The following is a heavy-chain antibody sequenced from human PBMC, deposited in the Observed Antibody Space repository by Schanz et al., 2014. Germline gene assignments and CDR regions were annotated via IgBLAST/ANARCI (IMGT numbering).Heavy chain of an antibody. J-gene: IGHJ6*02. CDR3: ARHLVNAYGMDV. CDR2: IHHSGSI. Sequence: QVQLHQWGAGLLKPSETLSLTCAVYGGPFSGYFWSWIRQSPGKGLQWIGEIHHSGSIIYNPSLRSGVPISMDTSKNQFFLKVTSVTAADTAVYYCARHLVNAYGMDVWGQGTAVTVSS. D-gene: IGHD3-3*02. V-gene: IGHV4-34*01. CDR1: GGPFSGYF.